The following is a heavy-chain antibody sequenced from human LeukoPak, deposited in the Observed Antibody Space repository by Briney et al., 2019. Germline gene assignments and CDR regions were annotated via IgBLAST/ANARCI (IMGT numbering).Heavy chain of an antibody. V-gene: IGHV4-34*01. J-gene: IGHJ3*02. CDR2: INHSGST. Sequence: SETLSLTCAVYGGSFSGYYWSWIRQPPGKGLEWIGEINHSGSTYYNPSLKSRVTISVDTSKNQFSLKLSSVTAADTAVYYCARALSGWYAFDIWGQGTMVTVSS. D-gene: IGHD6-19*01. CDR3: ARALSGWYAFDI. CDR1: GGSFSGYY.